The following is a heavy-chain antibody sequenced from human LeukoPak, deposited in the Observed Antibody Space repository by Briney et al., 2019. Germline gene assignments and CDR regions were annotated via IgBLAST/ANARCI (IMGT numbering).Heavy chain of an antibody. J-gene: IGHJ4*02. CDR3: ASDYGDYSFDY. V-gene: IGHV4-59*08. CDR2: VYYNGSS. Sequence: PSETLSLTCTVSGGSIGFYYWNWIRQPPGKGLEWIGCVYYNGSSNYNPSLKSRVTISVDTSKIQFSLKLSSVTAADTAVYYCASDYGDYSFDYWGQGTLVTVSS. D-gene: IGHD4-17*01. CDR1: GGSIGFYY.